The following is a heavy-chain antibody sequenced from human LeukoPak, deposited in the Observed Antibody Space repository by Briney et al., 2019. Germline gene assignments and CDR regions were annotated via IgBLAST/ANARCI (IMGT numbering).Heavy chain of an antibody. J-gene: IGHJ4*02. V-gene: IGHV3-23*01. D-gene: IGHD3-10*01. CDR3: ASHYGSGSYSLRYFDY. Sequence: GWSLRLSCAASGFTFSSYAMSWVRQAPGKGLEWVSAISVSGCSTYYADSVKGRFTISRDNSKNTLYLQMHSLRAEDTAVYYCASHYGSGSYSLRYFDYWGQGTLVTVSS. CDR2: ISVSGCST. CDR1: GFTFSSYA.